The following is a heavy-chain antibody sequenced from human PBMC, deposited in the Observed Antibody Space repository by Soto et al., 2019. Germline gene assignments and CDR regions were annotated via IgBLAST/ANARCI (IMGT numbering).Heavy chain of an antibody. V-gene: IGHV3-23*01. J-gene: IGHJ6*03. CDR1: GFTFSSYA. Sequence: PGGSLRLSCAASGFTFSSYAMSWVRQAPGKGLEWVSTISGSGGSTYYADSVKGRFTISRDNSKNTLYLQMNSLRAEDTAVYYCAKPIRKDYYGSIYYYYIDVWGEGTTVTVSS. CDR3: AKPIRKDYYGSIYYYYIDV. D-gene: IGHD3-10*01. CDR2: ISGSGGST.